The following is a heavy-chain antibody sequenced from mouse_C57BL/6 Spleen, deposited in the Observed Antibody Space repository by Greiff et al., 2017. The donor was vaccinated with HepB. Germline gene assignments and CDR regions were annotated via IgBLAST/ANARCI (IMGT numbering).Heavy chain of an antibody. J-gene: IGHJ2*01. CDR3: ARRYGNYLYYFDY. CDR1: GFTFSDYG. V-gene: IGHV5-17*01. Sequence: EVKLEESGGGLVKPGGSLKLSCAASGFTFSDYGMHWVRQAPEKGLEWVAYISSGSSTIYYADTVKGRFTISRDNAKNTLFLQMTSLRSEDTAMYYCARRYGNYLYYFDYWGQGTTLTVSS. D-gene: IGHD2-10*02. CDR2: ISSGSSTI.